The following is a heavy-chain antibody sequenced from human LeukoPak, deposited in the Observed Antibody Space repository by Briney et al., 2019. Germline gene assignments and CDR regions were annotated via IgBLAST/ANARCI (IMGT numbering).Heavy chain of an antibody. J-gene: IGHJ6*02. D-gene: IGHD1-1*01. CDR2: ISAYNGNT. V-gene: IGHV1-18*01. CDR3: ARVRLERRYYYGIDV. Sequence: ASVKVSCKASGYTFTSYGISWVRQAPGQGLEWMGWISAYNGNTNYAQKLQGRVTMTTDTSTSTAYMELRSLRSDDTAVYYCARVRLERRYYYGIDVWGQGTTVTVSS. CDR1: GYTFTSYG.